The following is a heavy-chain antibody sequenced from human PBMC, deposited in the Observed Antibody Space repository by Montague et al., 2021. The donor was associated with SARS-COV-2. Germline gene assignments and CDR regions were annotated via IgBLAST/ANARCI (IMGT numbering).Heavy chain of an antibody. V-gene: IGHV3-30-3*01. CDR1: GFTFSSFS. J-gene: IGHJ5*01. D-gene: IGHD1-1*01. CDR2: ITYDGSNK. CDR3: ERELATYCLDS. Sequence: SLRLSCAASGFTFSSFSMHWVRQAPGKGLEWVSHITYDGSNKYYADSVKGRFTISRDNSKNTLYLQMNSLRDEDTAVYYCERELATYCLDSWGQGTMVTVSS.